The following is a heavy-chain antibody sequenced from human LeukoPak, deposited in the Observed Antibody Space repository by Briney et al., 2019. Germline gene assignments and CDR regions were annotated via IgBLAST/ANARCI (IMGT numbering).Heavy chain of an antibody. CDR3: ARHFLAVAGRPRVRYFDY. D-gene: IGHD6-19*01. CDR1: GGSFSGYY. CDR2: INHSGST. V-gene: IGHV4-34*01. J-gene: IGHJ4*02. Sequence: PSETLSLTCAVYGGSFSGYYWSWGRQPPGKGLEWVGEINHSGSTNYNPSLKSRVTISVGTSKNQFSLKLSSVTAADTAVYYCARHFLAVAGRPRVRYFDYWGQGTLVTVSS.